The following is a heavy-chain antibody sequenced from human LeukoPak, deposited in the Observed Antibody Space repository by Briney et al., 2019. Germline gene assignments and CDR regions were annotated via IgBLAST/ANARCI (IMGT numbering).Heavy chain of an antibody. J-gene: IGHJ4*02. D-gene: IGHD6-19*01. CDR2: VSGTSEYI. Sequence: GGSLRLSCAASGFSFSTYSMIWVRQAPGKGLEWVSSVSGTSEYIYYADPVRGRFTISRDNAKNTVYLQMNSPRAEDTAVYYCARWYSSGWYSDYWGQGTLVTVSS. CDR3: ARWYSSGWYSDY. CDR1: GFSFSTYS. V-gene: IGHV3-21*06.